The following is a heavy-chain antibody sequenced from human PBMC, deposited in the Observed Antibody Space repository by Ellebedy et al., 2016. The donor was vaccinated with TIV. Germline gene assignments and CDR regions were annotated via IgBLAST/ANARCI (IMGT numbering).Heavy chain of an antibody. CDR3: ARDYYDYVWGSYRYLDY. CDR2: ISYDGSSK. CDR1: GFTFSSYA. J-gene: IGHJ4*02. V-gene: IGHV3-30-3*01. Sequence: GGSLRLXXAASGFTFSSYAMHWVRQAPGKGLEWVAIISYDGSSKYYADSVKGRFTISRDNSKNTLSLQMNSLRAEDTAVFYCARDYYDYVWGSYRYLDYWGQGTLVTVSS. D-gene: IGHD3-16*02.